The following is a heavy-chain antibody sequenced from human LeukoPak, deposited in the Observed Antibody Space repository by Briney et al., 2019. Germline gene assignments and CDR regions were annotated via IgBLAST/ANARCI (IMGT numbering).Heavy chain of an antibody. Sequence: PSETLSLTCTVSGGSISSYYWSWIRQPPGKGLEWIGYIYYSGSTNYNPSLKSRVTISVDTSKNQFSLKLSSVTAADTAVYYCARHLHIVATKDAFDIWGQGTMVTVSS. CDR1: GGSISSYY. CDR3: ARHLHIVATKDAFDI. J-gene: IGHJ3*02. V-gene: IGHV4-59*08. CDR2: IYYSGST. D-gene: IGHD5-12*01.